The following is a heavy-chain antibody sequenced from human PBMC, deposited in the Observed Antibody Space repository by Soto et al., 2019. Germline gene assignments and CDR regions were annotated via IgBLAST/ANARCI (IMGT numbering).Heavy chain of an antibody. Sequence: VASVKVSCKASGGTFSSYAISWVRQAPGQGLEWMGGIIPIFGTANYAQKFQGRVTITADESTSTAYMELSSLRSEDTAVYYCTRRRVLRFLQWRPYGLDVWGQGTTVTVSS. V-gene: IGHV1-69*13. CDR2: IIPIFGTA. J-gene: IGHJ6*02. CDR3: TRRRVLRFLQWRPYGLDV. D-gene: IGHD3-3*01. CDR1: GGTFSSYA.